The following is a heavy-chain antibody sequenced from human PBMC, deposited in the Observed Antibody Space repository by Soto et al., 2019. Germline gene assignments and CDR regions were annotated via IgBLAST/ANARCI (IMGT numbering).Heavy chain of an antibody. Sequence: PGGSLRLSCAASGFTFSSYAMSWVRQAPGKGLEWVSAISGSGGSTYYADSVKGRFTISRDNSKNTLYLQMNSLRAEDTAVYYCAKEKYCSSTSCYPWFDPWGQGTLVTVSS. CDR2: ISGSGGST. J-gene: IGHJ5*02. D-gene: IGHD2-2*01. CDR1: GFTFSSYA. V-gene: IGHV3-23*01. CDR3: AKEKYCSSTSCYPWFDP.